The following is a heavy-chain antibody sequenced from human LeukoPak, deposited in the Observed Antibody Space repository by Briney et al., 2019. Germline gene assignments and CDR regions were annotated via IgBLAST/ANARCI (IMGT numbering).Heavy chain of an antibody. CDR3: ARVSGSGTYRTFDN. CDR2: IYYSGST. CDR1: GGSISSYY. V-gene: IGHV4-59*08. D-gene: IGHD3-10*01. J-gene: IGHJ4*02. Sequence: PSETLSLTCTVSGGSISSYYWSWIRQPPGKGLEWNGYIYYSGSTNYNPSLKSRVTISVDTSENQFSLKMSSVTAADTAVFYCARVSGSGTYRTFDNWGQGILVTVSS.